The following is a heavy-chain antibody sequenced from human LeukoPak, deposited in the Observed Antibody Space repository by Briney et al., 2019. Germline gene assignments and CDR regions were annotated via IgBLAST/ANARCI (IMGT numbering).Heavy chain of an antibody. D-gene: IGHD3-9*01. J-gene: IGHJ4*02. CDR1: GFTFDNYA. CDR3: ARSPYFDHYFDY. CDR2: IYYSGST. V-gene: IGHV4-38-2*01. Sequence: GSLRLSCAASGFTFDNYAMNWVRQPPGKGLEWIGSIYYSGSTYYNPSLKSRVTISVDTSKNQFSLKLSSVTAADTAVYYCARSPYFDHYFDYWGQGTLVTVSS.